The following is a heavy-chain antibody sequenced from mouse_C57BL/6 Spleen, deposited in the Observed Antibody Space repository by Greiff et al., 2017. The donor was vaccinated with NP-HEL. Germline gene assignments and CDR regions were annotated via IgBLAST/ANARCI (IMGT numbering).Heavy chain of an antibody. Sequence: QVQLQQPGAELVKPGASVKLSCKASGYTFTSYWMHWVKQRPGRGLEWIGRIDPNSGGTKYNEKFKSKATLTVDKPSSTAYMQLSSLTSEDSAVYYCARERAYEYDGGAWFAYWGQGTLVTVSA. CDR2: IDPNSGGT. D-gene: IGHD2-4*01. V-gene: IGHV1-72*01. CDR1: GYTFTSYW. CDR3: ARERAYEYDGGAWFAY. J-gene: IGHJ3*01.